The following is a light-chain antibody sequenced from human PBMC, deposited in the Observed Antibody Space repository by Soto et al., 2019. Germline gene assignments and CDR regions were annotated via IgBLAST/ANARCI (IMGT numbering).Light chain of an antibody. CDR2: GNT. CDR3: QSYDSSLSGYV. J-gene: IGLJ1*01. Sequence: QSVLTQPPSVSGAPGQRVTISCTGSSSNIGAGYDVHWYQQLPRTAPKLLISGNTNRPSGVPDRFSGSNSGTSASLAITGLQAEDEADYYCQSYDSSLSGYVFGSGTKLTVL. CDR1: SSNIGAGYD. V-gene: IGLV1-40*01.